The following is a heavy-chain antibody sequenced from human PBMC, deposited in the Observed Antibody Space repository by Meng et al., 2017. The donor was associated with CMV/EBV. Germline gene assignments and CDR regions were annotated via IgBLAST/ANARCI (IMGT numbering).Heavy chain of an antibody. Sequence: GESLKISCAASGFTFSSYAMHWVRQAPGKGLEWVAVISYDGSNKYYADSVKGRFTISRDNSKNTLYLQMNSLRAEDTAVYYCAKDFFWDIVVVPSTGGAFDIWGQGTMVTVSS. CDR2: ISYDGSNK. J-gene: IGHJ3*02. CDR3: AKDFFWDIVVVPSTGGAFDI. CDR1: GFTFSSYA. V-gene: IGHV3-30*04. D-gene: IGHD2-2*01.